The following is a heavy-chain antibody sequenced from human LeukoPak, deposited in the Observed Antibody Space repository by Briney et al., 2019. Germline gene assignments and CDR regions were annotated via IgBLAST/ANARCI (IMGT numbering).Heavy chain of an antibody. CDR1: GGSISTYY. J-gene: IGHJ5*02. V-gene: IGHV4-59*01. CDR2: IYCSGGT. D-gene: IGHD4-17*01. CDR3: ARGKDYGDYEWVKGWLDL. Sequence: PSETLSLTCTVSGGSISTYYWTWLRQPPGKGLEWIGYIYCSGGTNYNPSLKSRVTISVDTSKNQFSLKLSSVTAADTAVYYCARGKDYGDYEWVKGWLDLRGQGTLVTVSS.